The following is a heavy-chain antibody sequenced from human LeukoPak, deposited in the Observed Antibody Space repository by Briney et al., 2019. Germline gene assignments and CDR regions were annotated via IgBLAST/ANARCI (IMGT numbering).Heavy chain of an antibody. D-gene: IGHD6-13*01. V-gene: IGHV1-2*04. J-gene: IGHJ4*02. CDR2: INPNSGGT. Sequence: ASVKVSCKASGYTFTGYYMHWVRQAPGQGLEWMGWINPNSGGTNYAQKFQGWVTMTRDTSISTAYMELSRLRSDDTAVYYCAGMMYSRGGYYFDYWGQGTLVTVSS. CDR1: GYTFTGYY. CDR3: AGMMYSRGGYYFDY.